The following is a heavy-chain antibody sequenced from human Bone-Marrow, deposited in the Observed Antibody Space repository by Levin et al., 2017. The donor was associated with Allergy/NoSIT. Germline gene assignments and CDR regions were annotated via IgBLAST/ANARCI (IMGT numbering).Heavy chain of an antibody. V-gene: IGHV3-23*01. CDR1: GFTFSSYA. CDR3: AKGPTAMVPYYFDY. D-gene: IGHD5-18*01. CDR2: ISGSGGST. Sequence: LSLTCAASGFTFSSYAMSWVRQAPGKGLEWVSAISGSGGSTYYADSVKGRFTISRDNSKNTLYLQMNSLRAEDTAVYYCAKGPTAMVPYYFDYWGQGTLVTVSS. J-gene: IGHJ4*02.